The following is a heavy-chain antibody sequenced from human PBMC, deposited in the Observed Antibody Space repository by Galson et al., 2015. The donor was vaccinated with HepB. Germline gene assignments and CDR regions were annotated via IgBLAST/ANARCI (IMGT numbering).Heavy chain of an antibody. D-gene: IGHD3-22*01. CDR2: IYYSGST. V-gene: IGHV4-61*01. CDR3: ARLYDSNGFYYFDY. Sequence: ETLSLTCTVSGGSVSSGSYYWRWIRQPPGKGLEWIGCIYYSGSTNYNPSLKSRVTISVDKSKNQFSLKLSSVTAADTAVYYCARLYDSNGFYYFDYWGQGTLVTVSS. J-gene: IGHJ4*02. CDR1: GGSVSSGSYY.